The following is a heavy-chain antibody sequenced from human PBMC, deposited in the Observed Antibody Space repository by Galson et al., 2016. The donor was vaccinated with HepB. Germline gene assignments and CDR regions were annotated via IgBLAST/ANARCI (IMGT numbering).Heavy chain of an antibody. J-gene: IGHJ4*02. CDR2: IYWDDDE. Sequence: PALVKPTQTLTLTCTFSGFSLSASGVGVGWIRQPPGKALEWLALIYWDDDERYSPSLKSRLTITKVTSKNQVVLTMTNMDPVDTATYYCAHRRFYGVVFDYWGQGTLVTVSS. CDR1: GFSLSASGVG. V-gene: IGHV2-5*02. D-gene: IGHD3-3*01. CDR3: AHRRFYGVVFDY.